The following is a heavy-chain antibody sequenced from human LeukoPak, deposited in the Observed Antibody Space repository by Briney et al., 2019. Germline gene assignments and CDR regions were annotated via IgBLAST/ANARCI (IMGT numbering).Heavy chain of an antibody. CDR1: GYTFTSYG. D-gene: IGHD5-12*01. Sequence: ASVKVSCKASGYTFTSYGISWVRQAPGQGLEWMGWIGAYNGNTNYAQKLQGRVTMTTDTSTSTAYMELRSLRSDDTAVYYCARDREVWLRPRRRYYFHYWGQGTLVTVSS. CDR3: ARDREVWLRPRRRYYFHY. V-gene: IGHV1-18*01. CDR2: IGAYNGNT. J-gene: IGHJ4*02.